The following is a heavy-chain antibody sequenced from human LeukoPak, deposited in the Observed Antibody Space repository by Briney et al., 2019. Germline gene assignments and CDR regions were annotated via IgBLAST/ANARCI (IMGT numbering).Heavy chain of an antibody. CDR2: IYYSGRT. CDR1: AGSIRNYY. D-gene: IGHD2-8*01. CDR3: ASAPNGDFFDY. Sequence: KTSETLSLTCTVSAGSIRNYYWSWIRQAPGKALEWIGYIYYSGRTNYNPSLKSRVTISEGTSTNQFTLKLSSVTTADTAIYYCASAPNGDFFDYWGQGTLVTVSS. J-gene: IGHJ4*02. V-gene: IGHV4-59*01.